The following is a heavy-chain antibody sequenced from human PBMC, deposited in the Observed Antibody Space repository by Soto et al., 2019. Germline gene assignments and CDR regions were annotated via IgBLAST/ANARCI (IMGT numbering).Heavy chain of an antibody. J-gene: IGHJ4*02. CDR1: GGSISSYY. Sequence: PSETLSLTCTVSGGSISSYYWSWIRQPPGKGLEWIGYIYYSGSTNYNPSLKSRVTISVDPSKNQFSLKLSSVTAADTAVYYCARATMDYYGSGSHLPLDYWGQGTLVTVSS. D-gene: IGHD3-10*01. CDR2: IYYSGST. CDR3: ARATMDYYGSGSHLPLDY. V-gene: IGHV4-59*01.